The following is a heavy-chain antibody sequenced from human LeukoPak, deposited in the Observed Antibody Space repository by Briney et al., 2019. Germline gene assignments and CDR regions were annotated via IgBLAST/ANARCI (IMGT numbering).Heavy chain of an antibody. CDR2: IIPIFGTA. D-gene: IGHD1-26*01. CDR3: ARGLLGIVGATTGVFDY. V-gene: IGHV1-69*05. CDR1: GYTFTSYG. J-gene: IGHJ4*02. Sequence: GASVKVSCKASGYTFTSYGISWVRQAPGQGLEWMGGIIPIFGTANYAQKFQGRVTITTDESTSTAYMELSSLRSEDTAVYYCARGLLGIVGATTGVFDYWGQGTLVTVSS.